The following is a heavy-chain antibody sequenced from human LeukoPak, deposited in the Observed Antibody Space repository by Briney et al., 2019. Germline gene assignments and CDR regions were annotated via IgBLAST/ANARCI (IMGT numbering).Heavy chain of an antibody. D-gene: IGHD6-19*01. CDR1: GDTFSGYP. CDR3: ATDPGWL. V-gene: IGHV1-69*10. CDR2: IIPILGTP. Sequence: PGASVKVSCKASGDTFSGYPFSWVRQAPGQGLEWMGGIIPILGTPNYAQKFPGRLTITADTSTTTVYMEVSSLGSDDTAVYYCATDPGWLWGQGTLVTVSS. J-gene: IGHJ4*02.